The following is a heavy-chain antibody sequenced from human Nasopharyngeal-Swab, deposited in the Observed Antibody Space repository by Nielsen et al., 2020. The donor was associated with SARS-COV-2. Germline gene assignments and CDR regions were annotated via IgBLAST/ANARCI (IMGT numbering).Heavy chain of an antibody. V-gene: IGHV4-59*01. Sequence: ESLKISCTVSGGSISSYYWSWIRQPPGKGLEWIGYIYYSGSTNYNPSLKSRVTISVDTSKNQFSLKLSSVTAADTAVYYCARASYYDFWSGYYRSDYYGMDVWGQGTTVPSP. CDR2: IYYSGST. CDR1: GGSISSYY. J-gene: IGHJ6*02. CDR3: ARASYYDFWSGYYRSDYYGMDV. D-gene: IGHD3-3*01.